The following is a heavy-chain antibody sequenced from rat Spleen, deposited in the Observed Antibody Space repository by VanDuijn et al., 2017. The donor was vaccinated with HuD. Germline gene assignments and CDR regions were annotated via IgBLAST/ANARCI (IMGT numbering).Heavy chain of an antibody. Sequence: EVQLVESGGGLVQPGRSMKLSCAASGFTFSNYGMAWVRQAPKKGLEWVATISSDGGRNFYQDSVTGRLTTPRNNAKNTQYLQMDSLRSEETATYYCATSPYYWYFDFWGPGTMVTVSS. D-gene: IGHD1-12*01. CDR3: ATSPYYWYFDF. V-gene: IGHV5S13*01. CDR2: ISSDGGRN. CDR1: GFTFSNYG. J-gene: IGHJ1*01.